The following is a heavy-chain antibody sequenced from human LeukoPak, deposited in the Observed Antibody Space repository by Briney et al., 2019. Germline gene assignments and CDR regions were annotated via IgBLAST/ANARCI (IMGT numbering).Heavy chain of an antibody. V-gene: IGHV3-21*01. CDR2: ISSSSDYI. J-gene: IGHJ5*02. CDR3: ARERGYGGYKWFDP. D-gene: IGHD5-12*01. Sequence: GGSLRLSCAASGFTFSSYRMNWVSQAPGKGLEWVSCISSSSDYIYYADSAKGRFTISRDNAKNSLYLQMNSLRAEDTAVYYCARERGYGGYKWFDPWGQGTLVTVSS. CDR1: GFTFSSYR.